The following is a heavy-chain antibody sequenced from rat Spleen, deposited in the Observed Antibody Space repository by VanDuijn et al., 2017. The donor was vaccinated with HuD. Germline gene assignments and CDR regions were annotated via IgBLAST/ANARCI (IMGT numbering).Heavy chain of an antibody. CDR2: IIYDGSST. J-gene: IGHJ4*01. D-gene: IGHD1-4*01. CDR1: GFTFSDYA. Sequence: EVQLVESGGGLVQPGRSLKFSCAASGFTFSDYAMAWVRQAPKKGLEWVATIIYDGSSTYYRDSVKGQFTLSRDNAKSTLYLQMDSLRSEDTATYYCATDDRSYPGVMDAWGQGASVTVSS. CDR3: ATDDRSYPGVMDA. V-gene: IGHV5-17*01.